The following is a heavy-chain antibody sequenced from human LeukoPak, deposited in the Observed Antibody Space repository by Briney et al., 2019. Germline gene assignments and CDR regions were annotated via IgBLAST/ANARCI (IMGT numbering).Heavy chain of an antibody. V-gene: IGHV4-39*01. D-gene: IGHD4-23*01. Sequence: SETLSLTCTVSGGSIRSSYYYWGWIRQPPGKGLEWIGSIYDSGSTYYNPSLKSRVTISVDTSKNQFSLKLNSVTAADTAVYYCARDYGGSSGWFDPWGQGTLVTVSS. CDR1: GGSIRSSYYY. CDR2: IYDSGST. J-gene: IGHJ5*02. CDR3: ARDYGGSSGWFDP.